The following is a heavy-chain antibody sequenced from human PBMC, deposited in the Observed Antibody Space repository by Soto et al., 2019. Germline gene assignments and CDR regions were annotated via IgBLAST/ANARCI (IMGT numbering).Heavy chain of an antibody. CDR3: GYVYYNSGRWDA. J-gene: IGHJ5*02. Sequence: ITLKESGPTLVKPTQTLTLTCTFSGFSLSTSAVGVGWIRQPPGKALEWLALIYWDDDKRYSPSLKSRLTITKDTSKHQVVLTMTNMDTVDTATYYCGYVYYNSGRWDAWGQGTLVTVSS. D-gene: IGHD3-10*01. CDR1: GFSLSTSAVG. V-gene: IGHV2-5*02. CDR2: IYWDDDK.